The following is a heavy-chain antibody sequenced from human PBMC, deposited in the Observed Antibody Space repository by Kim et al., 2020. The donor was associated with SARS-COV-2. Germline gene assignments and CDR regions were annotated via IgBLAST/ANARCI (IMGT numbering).Heavy chain of an antibody. Sequence: GGSLRLSCAASGFTFSSYGMHWVRQAPGKGLEWVAVIWYDGSNKYYADSVKGRFTISRDNSKNTLYLQMNSLRAEDTAVYYCAKGKHDFWSGKNGIVDYWGQGTLVTVSS. CDR2: IWYDGSNK. CDR3: AKGKHDFWSGKNGIVDY. V-gene: IGHV3-33*06. D-gene: IGHD3-3*01. CDR1: GFTFSSYG. J-gene: IGHJ4*02.